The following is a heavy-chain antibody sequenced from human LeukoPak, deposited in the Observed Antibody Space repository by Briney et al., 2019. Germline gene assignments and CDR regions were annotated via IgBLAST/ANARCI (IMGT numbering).Heavy chain of an antibody. Sequence: GGTLRLSCAASRLTFSMHCMLWVRQAPGKGLESVSRINTDGSVTTYADSVRGRSPDQRDNADHTILWHRNSVTEEDTAVYFCATKQWLAPPPDSWRQGTPVSVSS. D-gene: IGHD6-19*01. J-gene: IGHJ4*02. CDR1: RLTFSMHC. CDR2: INTDGSVT. CDR3: ATKQWLAPPPDS. V-gene: IGHV3-74*01.